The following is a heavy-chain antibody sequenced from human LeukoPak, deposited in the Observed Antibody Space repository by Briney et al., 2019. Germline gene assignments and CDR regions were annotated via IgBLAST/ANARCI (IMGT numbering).Heavy chain of an antibody. D-gene: IGHD3-9*01. CDR3: ARDHGYYDILTGSGYFDY. CDR1: GFTFSSYG. V-gene: IGHV3-33*01. Sequence: GRSLRLSCAASGFTFSSYGMHWVRQAPGKGLEWVAVVWYDGSNKYYADSVKGRFTISRDNSKNTLYLQMNSPRAEDTAVYYCARDHGYYDILTGSGYFDYWGQGTLVTVSS. J-gene: IGHJ4*02. CDR2: VWYDGSNK.